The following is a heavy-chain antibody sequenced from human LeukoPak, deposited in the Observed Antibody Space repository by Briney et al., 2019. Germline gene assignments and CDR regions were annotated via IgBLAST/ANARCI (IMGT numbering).Heavy chain of an antibody. D-gene: IGHD6-6*01. J-gene: IGHJ4*02. CDR3: ARMRKQLVRFDY. CDR1: GGSISSGSYY. CDR2: IYYSGST. V-gene: IGHV4-61*01. Sequence: SETLSLTCTVSGGSISSGSYYWSWIRQPPGKGLEWIGYIYYSGSTNYNPSLKSRVTISVDTSKNQFSLKLSSVTAADTAVYYCARMRKQLVRFDYWGQGTLVTVSS.